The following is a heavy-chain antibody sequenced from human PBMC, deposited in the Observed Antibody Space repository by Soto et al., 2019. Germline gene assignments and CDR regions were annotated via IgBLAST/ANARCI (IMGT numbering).Heavy chain of an antibody. D-gene: IGHD4-17*01. J-gene: IGHJ6*03. V-gene: IGHV3-23*01. CDR1: GFTFGGYT. Sequence: GGPLRLSCAASGFTFGGYTMNWVRQAPGKGLEWVSAISGSGGSTYYADSVKGRFTISRDNSKNTLYLQMNSLRAEDTAVYYCANTGPDYGDYVTEYYYYYYMDVWGKGTTVTVSS. CDR3: ANTGPDYGDYVTEYYYYYYMDV. CDR2: ISGSGGST.